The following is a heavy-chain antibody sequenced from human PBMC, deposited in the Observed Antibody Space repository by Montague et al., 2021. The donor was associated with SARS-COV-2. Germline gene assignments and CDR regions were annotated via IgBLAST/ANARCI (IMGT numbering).Heavy chain of an antibody. CDR3: ARVMRRGFDP. D-gene: IGHD3-16*01. CDR1: GGSISSSSYY. V-gene: IGHV4-39*07. J-gene: IGHJ5*02. Sequence: SETLSLTCTVSGGSISSSSYYWGWIRQPPGKGLEWIGSIYYSGSTYYNPSLKSRVTISVDTSKNQFSLKLSSVTAADTAVYYCARVMRRGFDPWGQGTLVTVSS. CDR2: IYYSGST.